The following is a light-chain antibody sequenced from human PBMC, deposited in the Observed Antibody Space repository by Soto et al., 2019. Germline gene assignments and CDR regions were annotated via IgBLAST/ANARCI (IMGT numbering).Light chain of an antibody. J-gene: IGLJ1*01. Sequence: QSVLTQPASVSGSPGQPITISCTGTITDVGRYNYVSWYQQHPGKAPKLMIYDVANRPSGVSNRFSGSKSGITASLTISGLQVEDEADYYCSSYTTSSTYVFGTGTKVTVL. CDR3: SSYTTSSTYV. V-gene: IGLV2-14*01. CDR1: ITDVGRYNY. CDR2: DVA.